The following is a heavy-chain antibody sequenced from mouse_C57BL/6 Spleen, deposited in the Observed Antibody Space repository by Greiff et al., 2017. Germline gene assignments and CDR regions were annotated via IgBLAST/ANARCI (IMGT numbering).Heavy chain of an antibody. V-gene: IGHV1-82*01. CDR3: ARQDYDVAWFAY. D-gene: IGHD2-4*01. CDR1: GYAFSSSW. J-gene: IGHJ3*01. Sequence: LQESGPELVKPGASVKISCKASGYAFSSSWMNWVKQRPGKGLEWIGRIYPGDGDTNYNGKFKGKATLTADKSSSTAYMQLSRLTSEDSAVYFCARQDYDVAWFAYWGQGTLVTVSA. CDR2: IYPGDGDT.